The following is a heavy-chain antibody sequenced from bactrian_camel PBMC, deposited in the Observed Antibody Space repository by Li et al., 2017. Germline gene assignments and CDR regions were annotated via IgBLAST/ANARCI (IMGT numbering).Heavy chain of an antibody. Sequence: HVQLVESGGGSVQPGGSLRLSCTTSGFRFNITAMSWFRQAPGKEREGVAAIHTSTERPSSIDSGRFTISRDNTKKTVYLQMNNLIPDDTAMYYCAAGRVPYGDWILTISLYNYWGHGTQVTVS. V-gene: IGHV3S53*01. CDR2: IHTSTERP. CDR1: GFRFNITA. CDR3: AAGRVPYGDWILTISLYNY. D-gene: IGHD3*01. J-gene: IGHJ4*01.